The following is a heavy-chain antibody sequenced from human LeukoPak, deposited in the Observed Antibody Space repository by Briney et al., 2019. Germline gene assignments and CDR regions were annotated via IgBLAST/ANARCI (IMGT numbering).Heavy chain of an antibody. J-gene: IGHJ4*02. V-gene: IGHV1-2*02. D-gene: IGHD2-15*01. CDR3: AILNIVVVVAARTNFDY. CDR1: GYTFTGYY. Sequence: ASVKVSCKASGYTFTGYYMHWVRQAPGQGLEWMGWINPNSGGTNYAQKFQGRVTMTRDTSISAAYMELSRLRSDDTAVYYCAILNIVVVVAARTNFDYWGQGTLVTVSS. CDR2: INPNSGGT.